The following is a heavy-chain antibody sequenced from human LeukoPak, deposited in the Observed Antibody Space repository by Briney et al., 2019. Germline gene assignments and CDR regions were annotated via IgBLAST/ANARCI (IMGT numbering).Heavy chain of an antibody. CDR3: ASFSGYSYGFDFDY. D-gene: IGHD5-18*01. CDR1: GGTFSGYA. V-gene: IGHV1-69*05. J-gene: IGHJ4*02. Sequence: SVKVSCKASGGTFSGYAISWVRQAPGQGLEWMGGIIPIFGTANYAQKFQGRVTITTDESTSTAYMELSSLRSEDTAVYYCASFSGYSYGFDFDYWGQGTLVTVSS. CDR2: IIPIFGTA.